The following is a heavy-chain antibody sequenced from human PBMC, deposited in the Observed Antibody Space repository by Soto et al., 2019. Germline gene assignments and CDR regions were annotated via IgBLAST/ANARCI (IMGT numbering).Heavy chain of an antibody. CDR2: ISSSGSTI. Sequence: LRLSCAASGFTFSSYEMNWVRQAPGKGLEWVSYISSSGSTIYYADSVKGRFTISRDNAKNSLYLQMNSLRAEDTAVYYCASITPPLDYSGQGTLVTASS. V-gene: IGHV3-48*03. J-gene: IGHJ4*02. CDR1: GFTFSSYE. D-gene: IGHD3-3*01. CDR3: ASITPPLDY.